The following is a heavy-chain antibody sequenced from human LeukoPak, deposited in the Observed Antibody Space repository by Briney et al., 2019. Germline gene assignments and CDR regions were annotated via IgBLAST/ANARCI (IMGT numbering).Heavy chain of an antibody. CDR3: ARVSSSSWFDYYYYGMDV. CDR2: MNPNSGNT. CDR1: GYTFTSYD. V-gene: IGHV1-8*01. J-gene: IGHJ6*02. D-gene: IGHD6-13*01. Sequence: APVKVSCKASGYTFTSYDINWVRQATGQGLEWVGWMNPNSGNTGYAQKFQGRVTMTRNTSISTAYMELSSLRSEDTAVYYCARVSSSSWFDYYYYGMDVWGQGTTVTVSS.